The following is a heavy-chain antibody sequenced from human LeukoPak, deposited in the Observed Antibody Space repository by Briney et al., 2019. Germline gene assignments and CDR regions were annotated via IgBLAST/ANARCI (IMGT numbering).Heavy chain of an antibody. Sequence: GASVKVSCKVSGYILTELSMHWVRQAPGKGLEWMGGFDPEDGETIYAQKFQGRVTMSEDTSTDTAYMELSSLRSEDTAVYYCATHYDSSGYYRDDAFDIWGQGTMVTVSS. CDR3: ATHYDSSGYYRDDAFDI. CDR2: FDPEDGET. CDR1: GYILTELS. J-gene: IGHJ3*02. V-gene: IGHV1-24*01. D-gene: IGHD3-22*01.